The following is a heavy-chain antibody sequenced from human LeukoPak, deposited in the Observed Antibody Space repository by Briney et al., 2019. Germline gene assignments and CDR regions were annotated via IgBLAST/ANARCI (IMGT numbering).Heavy chain of an antibody. V-gene: IGHV4-34*01. D-gene: IGHD5-18*01. CDR3: ARGEVSWIQLY. J-gene: IGHJ4*02. CDR1: GGSFSGYY. Sequence: SETLSLTCAVYGGSFSGYYWSWIRQPPGKGLEWIGEINHSGSTNYNPSLKSRVTISVDTSKNQFSLKLSSVTAADTAVYYCARGEVSWIQLYWGQGTLVTVSS. CDR2: INHSGST.